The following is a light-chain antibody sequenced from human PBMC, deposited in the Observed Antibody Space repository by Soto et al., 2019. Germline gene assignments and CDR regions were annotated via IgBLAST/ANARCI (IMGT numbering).Light chain of an antibody. J-gene: IGKJ5*01. V-gene: IGKV1-5*01. Sequence: TQMTQSPSTLSASIGDIVGITCRASQSISTWLAWYQQKPGKAPKLLIYAASTLENGVPTRFSGTGSETEFTLTVSSLQPDDSATYYCQQYNDYITFGQGTRLENK. CDR3: QQYNDYIT. CDR1: QSISTW. CDR2: AAS.